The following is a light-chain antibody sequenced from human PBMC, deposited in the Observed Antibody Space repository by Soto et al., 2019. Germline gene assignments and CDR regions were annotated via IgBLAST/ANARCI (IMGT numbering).Light chain of an antibody. Sequence: QSALTQPASVSGSPGQPITISCTGTSSDVGGYNYVSWSQQHPGKAPKLVIYEVSNRPSGVSNRFSGSKSGNTASLTISGLQAEDEADYYCFSFTRSSTWVFGGGTKLTVL. J-gene: IGLJ3*02. V-gene: IGLV2-14*01. CDR1: SSDVGGYNY. CDR2: EVS. CDR3: FSFTRSSTWV.